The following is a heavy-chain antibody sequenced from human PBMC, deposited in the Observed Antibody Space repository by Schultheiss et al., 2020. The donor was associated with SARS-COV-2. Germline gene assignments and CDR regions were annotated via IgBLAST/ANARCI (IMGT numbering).Heavy chain of an antibody. V-gene: IGHV4-4*07. CDR2: IYTSGST. Sequence: GSLRLSCAASGFTFSSYAMSWVRQAPGKGLEWIGRIYTSGSTNYNPSLKSRVTMSVDTSKNQFSLKLSSVTAADTAVYYCARDVYVWGKGTTVTVSS. J-gene: IGHJ6*04. CDR1: GFTFSSYA. CDR3: ARDVYV.